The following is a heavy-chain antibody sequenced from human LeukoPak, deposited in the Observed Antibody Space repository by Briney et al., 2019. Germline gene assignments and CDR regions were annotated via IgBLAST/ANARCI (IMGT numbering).Heavy chain of an antibody. D-gene: IGHD6-13*01. J-gene: IGHJ4*02. CDR1: GFTFSTSW. CDR2: IKEDGSAT. Sequence: GGSLRLSCEASGFTFSTSWMSWVRQAPGKGLEWVANIKEDGSATYYVDSVRGRFTISRDTAKSPLYLEMKYLGVDDTAVYYCARLGAASAGALDNWGQGTPVTVSS. CDR3: ARLGAASAGALDN. V-gene: IGHV3-7*04.